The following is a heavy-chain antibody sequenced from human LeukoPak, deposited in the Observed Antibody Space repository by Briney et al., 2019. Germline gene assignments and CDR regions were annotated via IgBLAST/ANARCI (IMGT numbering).Heavy chain of an antibody. CDR1: GFTFSSYG. Sequence: PGGSLRLSCAASGFTFSSYGMHWVRQAPGKGLEWVAFIRYDGSNKYYADSVKGRFTISRDNSKNSLYLQMNSLRAEDTAVYYCARVTRIKKGGSMVRGVYYYYYMDVWGKGTTVTISS. V-gene: IGHV3-30*02. CDR2: IRYDGSNK. J-gene: IGHJ6*03. D-gene: IGHD3-10*01. CDR3: ARVTRIKKGGSMVRGVYYYYYMDV.